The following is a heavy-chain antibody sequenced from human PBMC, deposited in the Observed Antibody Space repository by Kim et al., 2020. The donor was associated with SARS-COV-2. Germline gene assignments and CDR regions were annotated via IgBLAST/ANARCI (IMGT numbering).Heavy chain of an antibody. CDR2: IYYSGST. Sequence: SETLSLTCTVSGGSISSYYWSWIRQPPGKGLEWIGYIYYSGSTNYNPSLKSRVTISVDTSKNQFSLKLSSVTAADTAVYYCARSHFGDDILTGYRYYFDYWGQGTLVTVSS. D-gene: IGHD3-9*01. J-gene: IGHJ4*02. CDR1: GGSISSYY. V-gene: IGHV4-59*13. CDR3: ARSHFGDDILTGYRYYFDY.